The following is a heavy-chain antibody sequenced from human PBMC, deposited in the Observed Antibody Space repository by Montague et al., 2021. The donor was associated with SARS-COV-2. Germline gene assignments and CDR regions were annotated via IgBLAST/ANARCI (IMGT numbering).Heavy chain of an antibody. Sequence: SETLSLTCSVDGGSFNFCYCCWICKRPGTGLEWIGEINHRGSTNNNSSLKTRVTISIDTSKNQFSLKLSSVSVADTAAYYCERGQEVYAINGDLNYWGQGTLVTVSS. V-gene: IGHV4-34*01. CDR2: INHRGST. D-gene: IGHD2-8*01. J-gene: IGHJ4*02. CDR1: GGSFNFCY. CDR3: ERGQEVYAINGDLNY.